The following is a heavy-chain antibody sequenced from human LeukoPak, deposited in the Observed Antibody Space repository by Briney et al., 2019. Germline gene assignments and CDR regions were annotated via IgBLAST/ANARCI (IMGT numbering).Heavy chain of an antibody. Sequence: ASVKVSCKASGYTFTSYGISWVRQAPGQGLEWMGWISAYNGNTNYAQKLQGRVTMTTDTSTSTAYMELRSLRSDDTAVYYCARLSNDYGDYVTAYWGQGTLVTVSS. J-gene: IGHJ4*02. V-gene: IGHV1-18*01. CDR2: ISAYNGNT. D-gene: IGHD4-17*01. CDR3: ARLSNDYGDYVTAY. CDR1: GYTFTSYG.